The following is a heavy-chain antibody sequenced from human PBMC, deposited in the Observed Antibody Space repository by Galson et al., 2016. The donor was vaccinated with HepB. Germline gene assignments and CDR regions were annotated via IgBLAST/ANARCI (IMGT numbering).Heavy chain of an antibody. Sequence: SLRLSCAASGFTVSSHCMSWVRQAPGKGLEWVSLICDGGSAYYTDSVKARFAISSDNSKNTLYLQMNNLRPEDTAVYFCARDPPGVPDFALDVWGQGTTVTVSS. V-gene: IGHV3-66*01. D-gene: IGHD3-10*01. CDR3: ARDPPGVPDFALDV. J-gene: IGHJ6*02. CDR2: ICDGGSA. CDR1: GFTVSSHC.